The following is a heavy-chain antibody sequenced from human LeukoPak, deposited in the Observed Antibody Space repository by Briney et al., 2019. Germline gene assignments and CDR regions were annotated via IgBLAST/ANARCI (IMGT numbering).Heavy chain of an antibody. CDR2: ISYDGSNK. CDR1: GFTFSSYA. CDR3: ARALGGYGDY. Sequence: GGSLRLSCAASGFTFSSYAMHWVRQAPGKGLEWVAVISYDGSNKYYADSVKGRFTISRDNSKNTLYLQMNSLRAEDTAVYCCARALGGYGDYWGQGTLVTVSS. J-gene: IGHJ4*02. V-gene: IGHV3-30-3*01. D-gene: IGHD5-12*01.